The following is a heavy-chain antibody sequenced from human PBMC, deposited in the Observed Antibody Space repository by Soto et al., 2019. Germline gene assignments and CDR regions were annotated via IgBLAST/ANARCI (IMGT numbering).Heavy chain of an antibody. CDR2: ISSSSSYI. Sequence: GGSLRLSCAASGFTFSSYSMNWVRQAPGKGLEWVSSISSSSSYIYYADSVKGRFTISRDNAKNPLYLQMNSLRAEDTAVFYCARGDAPLAGNNRATYYYYYYGMDVGGQGTTATVS. J-gene: IGHJ6*02. V-gene: IGHV3-21*01. CDR1: GFTFSSYS. D-gene: IGHD6-19*01. CDR3: ARGDAPLAGNNRATYYYYYYGMDV.